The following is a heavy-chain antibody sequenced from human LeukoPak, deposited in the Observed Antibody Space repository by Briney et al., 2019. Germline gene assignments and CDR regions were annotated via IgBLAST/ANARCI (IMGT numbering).Heavy chain of an antibody. D-gene: IGHD6-13*01. CDR2: IYYRGST. J-gene: IGHJ5*02. CDR1: GGSISSYY. CDR3: ARVPYSSSWFDP. Sequence: SETLSLTCTVSGGSISSYYWSWIRQPPGKGLEWIGYIYYRGSTNYNPSLKSRVTISVDTSKNQFSLKLSSVTAADTAVYYCARVPYSSSWFDPWGQGTLVTVSS. V-gene: IGHV4-59*01.